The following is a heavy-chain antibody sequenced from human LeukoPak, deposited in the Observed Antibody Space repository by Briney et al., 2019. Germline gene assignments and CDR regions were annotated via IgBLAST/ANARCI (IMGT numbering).Heavy chain of an antibody. V-gene: IGHV3-74*01. D-gene: IGHD6-19*01. Sequence: GGSLRLSCAASGFTFSSYWMHWVRQAPGKGLVWVSRINSDGSSTSYADSVKGRFTISRDNAKNTLYLQMNSLRAEDTAAYYCARRDSSGIPFDYWGQGTLVTVSS. J-gene: IGHJ4*02. CDR2: INSDGSST. CDR1: GFTFSSYW. CDR3: ARRDSSGIPFDY.